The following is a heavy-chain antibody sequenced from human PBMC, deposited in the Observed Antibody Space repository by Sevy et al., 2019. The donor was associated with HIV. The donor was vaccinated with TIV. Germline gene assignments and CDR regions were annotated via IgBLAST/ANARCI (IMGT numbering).Heavy chain of an antibody. Sequence: GGSLRLSCAASGFTFSTYAMGWVRQAPGKGLEWVSGISNSGNDIYYAGSVEGRFTISRDNSKSTLFLEMNNLRAEDMAVYYCVKDGAPYCTGGICFPYWYFDLWGRGALVTVSS. CDR3: VKDGAPYCTGGICFPYWYFDL. V-gene: IGHV3-23*01. CDR1: GFTFSTYA. D-gene: IGHD2-8*02. CDR2: ISNSGNDI. J-gene: IGHJ2*01.